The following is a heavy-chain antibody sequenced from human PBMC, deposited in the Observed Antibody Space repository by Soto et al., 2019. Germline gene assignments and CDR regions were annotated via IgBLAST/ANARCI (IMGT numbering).Heavy chain of an antibody. CDR3: AAGIGITGTQYDRLEC. J-gene: IGHJ4*02. V-gene: IGHV1-2*02. CDR2: INPNSGGT. D-gene: IGHD1-7*01. Sequence: ASVKVSCKASGYTFTGYYMHWVRQAPGQGLEWMGWINPNSGGTNYAQKFQGRVTMTRDTSISTAYMELSRLRSDDTAVYYCAAGIGITGTQYDRLECWRQRTLVTVCS. CDR1: GYTFTGYY.